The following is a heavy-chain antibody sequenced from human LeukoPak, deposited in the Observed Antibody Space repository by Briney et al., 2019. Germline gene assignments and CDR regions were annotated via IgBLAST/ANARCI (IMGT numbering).Heavy chain of an antibody. V-gene: IGHV3-20*04. CDR3: ARIKSSGNYSPFDY. Sequence: GGSLRLSCAASGLTFDDYGMSWVRQVPGRGLEWVSGIKWNGGSTGYADSVKGRFTISRDNAKNSLYLQMNSLRAEDTALYYCARIKSSGNYSPFDYWGQGALLTVSS. D-gene: IGHD1-26*01. J-gene: IGHJ4*02. CDR2: IKWNGGST. CDR1: GLTFDDYG.